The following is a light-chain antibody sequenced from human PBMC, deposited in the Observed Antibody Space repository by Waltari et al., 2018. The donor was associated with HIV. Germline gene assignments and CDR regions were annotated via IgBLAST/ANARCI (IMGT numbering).Light chain of an antibody. CDR2: EDN. CDR3: GTWDNSLSGSV. CDR1: SSNIGDNY. V-gene: IGLV1-51*02. Sequence: QSVLTQPPSVSAAPGQNVTISCSGSSSNIGDNYVDWYHHVPGTAPKLLIYEDNQRPSGTTDRFSGSKSGTSATLGITGLQTEDEADYYCGTWDNSLSGSVFGTGTKVTVL. J-gene: IGLJ1*01.